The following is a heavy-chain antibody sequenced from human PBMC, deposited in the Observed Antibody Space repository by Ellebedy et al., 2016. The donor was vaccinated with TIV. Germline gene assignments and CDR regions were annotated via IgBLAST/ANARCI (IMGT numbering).Heavy chain of an antibody. CDR3: ARTDPWQPIDD. D-gene: IGHD2-21*02. V-gene: IGHV4-39*01. Sequence: MPSETLSLTCTVSGGSLSTTRYYWAWIRQPPGKGLEWIGSVYYSGSPYYNPSFKSRVTLSADTSKNQFSLNLRTVTAADTAVYYCARTDPWQPIDDWGQGILVSVSS. CDR1: GGSLSTTRYY. J-gene: IGHJ4*02. CDR2: VYYSGSP.